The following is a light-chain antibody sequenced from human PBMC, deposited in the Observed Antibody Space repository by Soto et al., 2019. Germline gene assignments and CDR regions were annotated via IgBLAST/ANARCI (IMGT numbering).Light chain of an antibody. V-gene: IGKV1-39*01. CDR3: QQSYSTTRT. CDR2: AAS. CDR1: QGISNG. Sequence: DIQVTQSPSSVSASVGHRVTLTCRASQGISNGLSWYQQKPGQAPTLLIYAASSLQSGVPSRFSGNGSGTDFTLTISNLKHEDFATYYGQQSYSTTRTFGPGTKVDN. J-gene: IGKJ3*01.